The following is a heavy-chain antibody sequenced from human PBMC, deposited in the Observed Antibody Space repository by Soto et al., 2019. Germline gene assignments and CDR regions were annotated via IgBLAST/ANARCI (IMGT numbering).Heavy chain of an antibody. D-gene: IGHD3-10*01. Sequence: LSLTCTVSGGSISSGGYYWSWICQHPGKGLEWIGYIYYSGSTYYNPSLKSRVTISVDTSKNQFSLKLSSVTAADTAVYYCARRLTMVRGVIIYDYWGQGTLVTVSS. J-gene: IGHJ4*02. CDR2: IYYSGST. CDR1: GGSISSGGYY. CDR3: ARRLTMVRGVIIYDY. V-gene: IGHV4-31*03.